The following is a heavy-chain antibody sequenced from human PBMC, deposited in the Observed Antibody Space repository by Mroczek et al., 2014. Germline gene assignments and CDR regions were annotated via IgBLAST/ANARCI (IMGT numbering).Heavy chain of an antibody. D-gene: IGHD4-23*01. J-gene: IGHJ3*02. CDR3: AKGKLGNPVRDGHDAFDI. V-gene: IGHV3-30*18. Sequence: VQLLESGGGVVQPGRSLRLSCAASGFTFSSYGMHWVRQAPGKGLEWVAVISYDGSNKYYADSVKGRFTISRDNSKNTLYLQMNSLRAEDTAVYYCAKGKLGNPVRDGHDAFDIWGQGTMVTVSS. CDR2: ISYDGSNK. CDR1: GFTFSSYG.